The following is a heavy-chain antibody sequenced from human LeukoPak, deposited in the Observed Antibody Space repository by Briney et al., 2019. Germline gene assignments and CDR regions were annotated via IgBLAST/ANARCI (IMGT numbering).Heavy chain of an antibody. CDR2: IYSGGST. CDR1: VFTVSINY. Sequence: GGPLSLSCAASVFTVSINYMICVRQAPGKGLEWVSVIYSGGSTYYADSVKGRFTTSRDNYKNTLYLQMNSLRDEDTAGYYCARGQTTVTTVNWFDPWGQGTLVTVSS. J-gene: IGHJ5*02. V-gene: IGHV3-53*01. D-gene: IGHD4-17*01. CDR3: ARGQTTVTTVNWFDP.